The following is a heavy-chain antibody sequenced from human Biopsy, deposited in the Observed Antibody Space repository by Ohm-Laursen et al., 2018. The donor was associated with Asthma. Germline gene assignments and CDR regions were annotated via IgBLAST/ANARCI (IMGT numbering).Heavy chain of an antibody. CDR1: GGSINSSTW. CDR3: ARAQDYYDSRGYYRSFDY. CDR2: FFHTGST. D-gene: IGHD3-22*01. Sequence: SDTLSLTCTVSGGSINSSTWWSWVRQPPGKGLEWIGEFFHTGSTSYNPSLKSRVSISIDTSKNQFSLKLSSVTAADTAVYYCARAQDYYDSRGYYRSFDYWGQGTLVTVSS. V-gene: IGHV4-4*02. J-gene: IGHJ4*02.